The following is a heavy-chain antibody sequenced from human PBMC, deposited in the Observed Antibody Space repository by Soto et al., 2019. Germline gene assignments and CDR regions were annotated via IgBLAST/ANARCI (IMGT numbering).Heavy chain of an antibody. CDR1: GFDFRIYA. CDR3: AKDLRPDGRYDFDY. D-gene: IGHD1-26*01. V-gene: IGHV3-23*01. J-gene: IGHJ4*02. CDR2: MIGDGTSW. Sequence: EVQLLESGGGLAQAGGSLRLSCAASGFDFRIYAMNWVRQAPGKGLEWVAVMIGDGTSWDYADSVRGRFTISRDNSKNTLYLQMNSLRAEDTAVYSCAKDLRPDGRYDFDYWGQGTLVTVSS.